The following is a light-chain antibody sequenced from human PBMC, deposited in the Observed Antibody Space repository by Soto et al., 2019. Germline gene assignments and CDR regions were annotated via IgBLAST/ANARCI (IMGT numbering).Light chain of an antibody. CDR3: AAWDASLSGGV. J-gene: IGLJ3*02. V-gene: IGLV1-51*02. CDR2: END. Sequence: QSVLTQPSSVSAAPGQQVTISCSGSSSNIGTNSVSWYQQLPGAAPRLLISENDKRPSGIPDRFSGSRSGTSATLGITGLQTGDEADYYCAAWDASLSGGVFGGGTKLTVL. CDR1: SSNIGTNS.